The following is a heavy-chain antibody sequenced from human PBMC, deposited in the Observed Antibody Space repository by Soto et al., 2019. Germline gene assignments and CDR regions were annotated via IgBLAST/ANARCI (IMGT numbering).Heavy chain of an antibody. CDR2: ISGSGGST. CDR3: AKGKRTHYYDSSGYSLLFDY. J-gene: IGHJ4*02. D-gene: IGHD3-22*01. CDR1: GFTFSSYA. V-gene: IGHV3-23*01. Sequence: GGSLRLSCAASGFTFSSYAMSWVRQAPGKGLEWVSAISGSGGSTYYADSVKGRSTISRDNSKNTLYLQMNSLRAEDTAVYYCAKGKRTHYYDSSGYSLLFDYWGQGTLVTVSS.